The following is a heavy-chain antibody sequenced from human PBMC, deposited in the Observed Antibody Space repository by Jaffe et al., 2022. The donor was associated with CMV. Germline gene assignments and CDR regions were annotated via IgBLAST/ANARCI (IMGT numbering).Heavy chain of an antibody. CDR2: IYHSGST. D-gene: IGHD3-10*01. V-gene: IGHV4-4*02. Sequence: QVQLQESGPGLVKPSGTLSLTCAVSGGSISSSNWWSWVRQPPGKGLEWIGEIYHSGSTNYNPSLKSRVTISVDKSKNQFSLKLSSVTAADTAVYYCAGNYYGSGSDYYYYYYMDVWGKGTTVTVSS. J-gene: IGHJ6*03. CDR3: AGNYYGSGSDYYYYYYMDV. CDR1: GGSISSSNW.